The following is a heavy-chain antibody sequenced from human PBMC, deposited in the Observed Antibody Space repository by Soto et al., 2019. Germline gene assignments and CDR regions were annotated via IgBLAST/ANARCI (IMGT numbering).Heavy chain of an antibody. Sequence: EVQLLESGGGLVQPGVSLRLSCAASGFTFSSYAMSWVRQAPGKGLEWVSAISGSGGSTYYADSVKGRFTISRDNPKNTLYLQMNSLRAEDTAVYYCAKVQRRVVGALNFYYWGQGTLVTVSS. CDR1: GFTFSSYA. J-gene: IGHJ4*02. V-gene: IGHV3-23*01. D-gene: IGHD1-26*01. CDR3: AKVQRRVVGALNFYY. CDR2: ISGSGGST.